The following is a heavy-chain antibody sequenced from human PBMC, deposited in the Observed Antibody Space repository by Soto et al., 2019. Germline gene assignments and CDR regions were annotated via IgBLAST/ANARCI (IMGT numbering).Heavy chain of an antibody. D-gene: IGHD3-9*01. V-gene: IGHV6-1*01. J-gene: IGHJ6*03. Sequence: PSQTLSLTCAISGDSVSSNSAGWNWIRQTPSRGLEWLGRTYYRSKWYDNYAVSVKSRITINPDTSKNQFSLQLNSVTPEDTAVYYCARGSWDDVTGHYYMDVWGEGTTVTVS. CDR3: ARGSWDDVTGHYYMDV. CDR2: TYYRSKWYD. CDR1: GDSVSSNSAG.